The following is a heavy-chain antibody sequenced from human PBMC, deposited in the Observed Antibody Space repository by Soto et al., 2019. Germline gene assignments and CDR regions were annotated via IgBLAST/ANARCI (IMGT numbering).Heavy chain of an antibody. V-gene: IGHV1-2*04. CDR1: GYTFTGYY. D-gene: IGHD6-6*01. J-gene: IGHJ6*02. CDR2: INPTSGGT. Sequence: ASVKVSCKASGYTFTGYYMHWVRQAPGQGLEWMGWINPTSGGTNYAQKFQGWVTMTRDTSISTAYMELSRLRSDDTAVYYCARGSSGDRYGMDVWGQGTTVTVSS. CDR3: ARGSSGDRYGMDV.